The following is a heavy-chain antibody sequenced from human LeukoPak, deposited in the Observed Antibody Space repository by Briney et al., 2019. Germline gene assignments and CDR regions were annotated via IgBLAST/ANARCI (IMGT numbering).Heavy chain of an antibody. D-gene: IGHD6-19*01. V-gene: IGHV6-1*01. CDR3: ARDMESSGLYGFDY. CDR1: GYRFSSNSAA. J-gene: IGHJ4*02. CDR2: TYYRSKWYN. Sequence: SQALSLTCVISGYRFSSNSAAWNWIRQSPSRGLEWLGRTYYRSKWYNDYAVSVKSRITINPDTSKNQFSLQLNSVTPEDTAVYYCARDMESSGLYGFDYWGQGTLVTVSS.